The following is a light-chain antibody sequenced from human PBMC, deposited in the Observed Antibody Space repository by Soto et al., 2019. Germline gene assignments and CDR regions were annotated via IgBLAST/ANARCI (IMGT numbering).Light chain of an antibody. CDR2: RTS. J-gene: IGKJ1*01. V-gene: IGKV3-20*01. CDR1: QSVSSSY. CDR3: QQYDSSPMT. Sequence: EIVLTQSPGTLSLSPGERATLSCRASQSVSSSYLAWYQQKPGQAPRLLIYRTSNRATGIPDRFSGSGSGTDFTLTINRLEPEDFAVYWCQQYDSSPMTFGQGTKVEIK.